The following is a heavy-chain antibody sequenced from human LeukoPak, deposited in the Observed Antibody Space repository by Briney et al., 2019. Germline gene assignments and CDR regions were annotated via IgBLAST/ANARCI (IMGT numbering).Heavy chain of an antibody. D-gene: IGHD3-10*01. CDR3: AREARYYIGESYGNWFDP. CDR1: GYTFTGYY. J-gene: IGHJ5*02. CDR2: INPNSGGT. Sequence: GASVKVSCKASGYTFTGYYMHWVRQAPGQGLEWMGWINPNSGGTNYAQKFQGRVTMTRDTSISTAYMELSRLRSDDTAVYYCAREARYYIGESYGNWFDPWGQGTLVTVSS. V-gene: IGHV1-2*02.